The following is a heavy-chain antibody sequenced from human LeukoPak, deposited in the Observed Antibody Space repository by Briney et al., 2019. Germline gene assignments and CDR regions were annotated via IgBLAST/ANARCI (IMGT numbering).Heavy chain of an antibody. Sequence: SETLSLTCAVSGGSISSSNWWSWIRQPPGKGLEWIGSIYYSGSTYYNPSLKSRVTISVDTSKNQFSLKLSSVTAADTAVYYCARDQASSSSDYWGQGTLVTVSS. CDR2: IYYSGST. CDR1: GGSISSSNW. CDR3: ARDQASSSSDY. J-gene: IGHJ4*01. D-gene: IGHD6-13*01. V-gene: IGHV4-4*02.